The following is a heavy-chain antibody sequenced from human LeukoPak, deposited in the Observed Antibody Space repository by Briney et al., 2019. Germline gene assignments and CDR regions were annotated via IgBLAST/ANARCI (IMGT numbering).Heavy chain of an antibody. D-gene: IGHD6-19*01. CDR1: GGSISGYY. Sequence: SETLSLTCTVPGGSISGYYWSWIRQPPGKGLEWIGYIYYSGSTNYNPSLKSRVTISVDTSKDQFSLKLSSVTAADTAVYYCARGSCLISSGCHTTPFDIWGQGTMVTVSS. CDR2: IYYSGST. J-gene: IGHJ3*02. CDR3: ARGSCLISSGCHTTPFDI. V-gene: IGHV4-59*01.